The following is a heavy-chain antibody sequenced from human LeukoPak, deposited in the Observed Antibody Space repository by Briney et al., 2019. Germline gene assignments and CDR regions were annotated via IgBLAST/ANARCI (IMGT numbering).Heavy chain of an antibody. Sequence: QAGGSLRLSCAASGFTFSSYWMNWVRQAPGKGLVWVSRIASDGSSTTYADSVKGRFTISRDNAKNSLYLQMNSLRAEDTAVYYCARDFPQPFDPWGQGTLVAVSS. CDR3: ARDFPQPFDP. J-gene: IGHJ5*02. CDR2: IASDGSST. V-gene: IGHV3-74*01. D-gene: IGHD2-2*01. CDR1: GFTFSSYW.